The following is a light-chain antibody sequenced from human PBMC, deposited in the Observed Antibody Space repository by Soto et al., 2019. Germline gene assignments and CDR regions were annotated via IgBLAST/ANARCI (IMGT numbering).Light chain of an antibody. CDR1: QSISSW. CDR2: AAS. CDR3: QQLESYPST. Sequence: DIQMTQSPATLSASVGDRVTITCRASQSISSWLAWYQQKPGKAPTLLIYAASTLQSGVPSRFRGSGSRTDFTLTISSLQPEDFATYYCQQLESYPSTFGGGTKVDIK. J-gene: IGKJ4*01. V-gene: IGKV1-5*01.